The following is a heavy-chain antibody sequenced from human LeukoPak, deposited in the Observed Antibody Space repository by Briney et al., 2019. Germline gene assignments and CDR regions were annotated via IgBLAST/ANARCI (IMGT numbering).Heavy chain of an antibody. CDR3: ARDQSLSGNYLIDH. J-gene: IGHJ4*02. D-gene: IGHD1-26*01. Sequence: PGASVKVSCKASAYTFTSYYIHRVRQAPGQGLEWMGWVSPNNGATNYEQKFQGRVTMTRDTSISTVHMELGGLRSDDTAVYYCARDQSLSGNYLIDHWGQGTLVTVSS. CDR1: AYTFTSYY. V-gene: IGHV1-2*02. CDR2: VSPNNGAT.